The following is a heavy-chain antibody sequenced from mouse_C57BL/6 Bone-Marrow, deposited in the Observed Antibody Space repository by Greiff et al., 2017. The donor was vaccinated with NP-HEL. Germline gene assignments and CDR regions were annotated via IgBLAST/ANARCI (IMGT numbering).Heavy chain of an antibody. Sequence: EVKLMESGGGLVKPGGSLKLSCAASGFTFSSYAMSWVRQTPEKRLEWVATISDGGSYTYYPDNVKGRFTISRDNAKNNLYLQMSHLKSEDTAMYYCARWGWLLLAYWGQGTLVTVSA. J-gene: IGHJ3*01. CDR2: ISDGGSYT. CDR1: GFTFSSYA. CDR3: ARWGWLLLAY. V-gene: IGHV5-4*03. D-gene: IGHD2-3*01.